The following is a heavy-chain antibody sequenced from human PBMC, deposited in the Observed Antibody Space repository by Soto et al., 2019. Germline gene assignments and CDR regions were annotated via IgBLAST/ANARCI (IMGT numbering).Heavy chain of an antibody. CDR3: ARAQSYYPNWFDP. V-gene: IGHV1-69*13. J-gene: IGHJ5*02. D-gene: IGHD3-10*01. Sequence: SVKVSCKASGGTFSSYAISWVRQAPGQGLEWMGGIIPIFGTANYAQKFQGRVTITADESTSTAYMELSSLRSEDTAVYYCARAQSYYPNWFDPWGQGTLVTVSS. CDR2: IIPIFGTA. CDR1: GGTFSSYA.